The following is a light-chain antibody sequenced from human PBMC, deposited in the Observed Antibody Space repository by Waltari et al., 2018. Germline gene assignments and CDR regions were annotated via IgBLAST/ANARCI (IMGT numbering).Light chain of an antibody. CDR2: VDT. J-gene: IGLJ2*01. CDR3: QVWDTGSDHVL. Sequence: SYDLTQPASVSVSPGQTATITCGGDNIGTEVVKWYQQSPPQAPVLVIYVDTERPSGIPERFSGSKSGNTATLTVSGVEAGDEADYYCQVWDTGSDHVLFGGGTRLTVL. V-gene: IGLV3-21*02. CDR1: NIGTEV.